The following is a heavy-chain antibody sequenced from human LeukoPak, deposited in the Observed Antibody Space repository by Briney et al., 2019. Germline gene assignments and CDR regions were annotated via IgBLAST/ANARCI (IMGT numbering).Heavy chain of an antibody. CDR3: ARTGVEMAEAG. J-gene: IGHJ4*02. V-gene: IGHV4-39*07. CDR1: GGSISSSSYY. Sequence: SETLSLTCTVSGGSISSSSYYWGWIRQPPGKGLEWIGSIYYSGSTYYNPSLKSRVTISVDTSKNQFSLKLSSVTAVDTAVYYCARTGVEMAEAGWGQGTLVTVSS. CDR2: IYYSGST. D-gene: IGHD5-24*01.